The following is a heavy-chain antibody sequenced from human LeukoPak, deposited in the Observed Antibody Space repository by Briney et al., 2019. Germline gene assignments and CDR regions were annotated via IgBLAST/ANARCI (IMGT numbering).Heavy chain of an antibody. CDR3: ARRRIHYASGRQFDY. Sequence: SETLSLTCAVYGGSFSGNYWSWIRQPPGKGLEWIGEMNHSGSTNYNPSLKSRVTVSVDTSKNQVSLKLSSVTAADTAVYYCARRRIHYASGRQFDYWGQGTLVTVSS. V-gene: IGHV4-34*01. D-gene: IGHD3-10*01. CDR1: GGSFSGNY. CDR2: MNHSGST. J-gene: IGHJ4*02.